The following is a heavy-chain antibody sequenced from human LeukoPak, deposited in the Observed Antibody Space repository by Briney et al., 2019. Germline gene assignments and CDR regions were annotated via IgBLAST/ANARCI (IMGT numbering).Heavy chain of an antibody. D-gene: IGHD5-12*01. CDR2: IYYSGST. CDR1: GVSVSSGSYY. Sequence: SETLSLTCTVSGVSVSSGSYYWRWLRQPPGKGLEWIGYIYYSGSTNYNPSLKSRVTISVDTSKNQFSLKLSSVTAADTAVYYCAREPPLSGYDYWGQGTLVTVSS. V-gene: IGHV4-61*01. J-gene: IGHJ4*02. CDR3: AREPPLSGYDY.